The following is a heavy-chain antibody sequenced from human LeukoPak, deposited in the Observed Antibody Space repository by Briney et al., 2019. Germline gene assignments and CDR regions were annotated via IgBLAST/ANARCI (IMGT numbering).Heavy chain of an antibody. CDR1: GFTFTSYG. Sequence: GRSLRLFCAASGFTFTSYGMHWVRQAPGKGLEWVAVIWNDGSNKYYADSVKGRFTISRDNSKNTLYLQMNSLRVEDMAVYYCARPSGTWGAFDIWGQGTMVTVSS. J-gene: IGHJ3*02. D-gene: IGHD1-7*01. CDR2: IWNDGSNK. V-gene: IGHV3-33*01. CDR3: ARPSGTWGAFDI.